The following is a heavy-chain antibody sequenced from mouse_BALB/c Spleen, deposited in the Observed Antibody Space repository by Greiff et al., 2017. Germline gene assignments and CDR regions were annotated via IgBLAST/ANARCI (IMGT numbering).Heavy chain of an antibody. CDR1: GYSITSDYA. CDR3: ARTYDYDRALFAY. V-gene: IGHV3-2*02. J-gene: IGHJ3*01. Sequence: VQLKESGPGLVKPSQSLSLTCTVTGYSITSDYAWNWIRQFPGNILEWMGYISYSGSTSYNPSLKSRISITRDTSKNQFFLQLNSVTTEDTATYYCARTYDYDRALFAYWGQGTLVTVSA. CDR2: ISYSGST. D-gene: IGHD2-4*01.